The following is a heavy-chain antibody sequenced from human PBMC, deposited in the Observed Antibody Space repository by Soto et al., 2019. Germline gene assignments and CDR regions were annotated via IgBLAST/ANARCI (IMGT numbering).Heavy chain of an antibody. D-gene: IGHD1-26*01. CDR2: IYPGDSDT. Sequence: GESLKVSCKGSGYRFTSYWIGWVRQMPGKGLEWMGIIYPGDSDTRYSPSFQGQVTISADKSISTAYLQWSSLKASDTAMYYCATHLIPPHLVPNGTDFPCPATLVT. V-gene: IGHV5-51*01. J-gene: IGHJ6*02. CDR1: GYRFTSYW. CDR3: ATHLIPPHLVPNGTDF.